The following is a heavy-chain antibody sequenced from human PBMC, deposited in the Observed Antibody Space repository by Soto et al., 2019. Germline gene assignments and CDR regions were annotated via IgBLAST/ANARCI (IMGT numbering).Heavy chain of an antibody. J-gene: IGHJ6*02. CDR2: ISYDGSDK. Sequence: VQLVESGGGVVQPGRSLRLSCRVSGFTFNNSGMHWVRQAPGKGLEWMAVISYDGSDKYYADSVKGRVIISRDNSKNTLNLEMNSLRAEDTAIYYCVKDRVPGAYGNYYGMDVWGQGTTVTVSS. CDR3: VKDRVPGAYGNYYGMDV. CDR1: GFTFNNSG. V-gene: IGHV3-30*18. D-gene: IGHD5-12*01.